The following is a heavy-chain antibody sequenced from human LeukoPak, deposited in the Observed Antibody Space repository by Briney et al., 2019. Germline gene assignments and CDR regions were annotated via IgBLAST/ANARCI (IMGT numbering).Heavy chain of an antibody. J-gene: IGHJ4*02. CDR2: INPNSGDT. CDR3: ARPVKSTVTTAPECGY. Sequence: ASVTVSFKSSVYTFTRYYMHWVRQAPGQGLEWMGWINPNSGDTNYAHKFQGRVTLTRDTPISTPTMELSRLRSDDTAVYYCARPVKSTVTTAPECGYWGQGTLVTVSS. D-gene: IGHD4-17*01. V-gene: IGHV1-2*02. CDR1: VYTFTRYY.